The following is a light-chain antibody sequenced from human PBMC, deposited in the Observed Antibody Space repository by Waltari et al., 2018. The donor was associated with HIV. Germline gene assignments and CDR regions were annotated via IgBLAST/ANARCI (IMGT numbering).Light chain of an antibody. V-gene: IGLV2-14*03. CDR1: AAVIGGSNS. CDR3: SSYMDYGTLV. CDR2: HVS. J-gene: IGLJ3*02. Sequence: QSDLTQPASVSGSPGQSVTISCTGTAAVIGGSNSVSWYQHHPGKAPKLIIFHVSNRPTGISSRFSGSKYGNTASLTISGLQTEDEADFYCSSYMDYGTLVFGGGTKLTVL.